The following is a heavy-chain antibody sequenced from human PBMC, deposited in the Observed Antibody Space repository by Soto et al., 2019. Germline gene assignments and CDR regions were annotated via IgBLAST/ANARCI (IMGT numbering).Heavy chain of an antibody. D-gene: IGHD3-10*01. V-gene: IGHV2-5*02. CDR3: AHSRNLITEDAQVGDFDY. CDR2: INWDDDE. J-gene: IGHJ4*02. CDR1: GFSLNTDGEG. Sequence: QITLKESGPTQVKPTQTLTLTCSFSGFSLNTDGEGVGWVRQPPGEALEWVALINWDDDERYSPSLKTRLTIPKDPSKNQVVLIMTNMDPVDTATYYCAHSRNLITEDAQVGDFDYWGQGTLVTVSS.